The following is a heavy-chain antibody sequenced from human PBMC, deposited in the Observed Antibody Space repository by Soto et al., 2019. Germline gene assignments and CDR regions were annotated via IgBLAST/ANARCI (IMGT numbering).Heavy chain of an antibody. CDR1: GKSLSGYY. J-gene: IGHJ4*02. D-gene: IGHD1-26*01. V-gene: IGHV4-34*01. Sequence: SETLSLTCAVYGKSLSGYYWSWIRLPPGKALEWIGEINHSGNTNYNPSLKSRVTISVDTSKNQLFLNLSSVTAADTAMYYCARHHVRGRTIAGAAEFWGQGTLVTVSS. CDR3: ARHHVRGRTIAGAAEF. CDR2: INHSGNT.